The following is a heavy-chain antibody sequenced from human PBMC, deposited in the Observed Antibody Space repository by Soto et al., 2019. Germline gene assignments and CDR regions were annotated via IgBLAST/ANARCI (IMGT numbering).Heavy chain of an antibody. Sequence: QVQLQESGPGLVKPSETLSLTCTVSGGSISSYYWSWIRQPPGKGLEWIGYIYYSGSTNYNPSLKSRVTISVDTSKNQFSLKLSSVTAADTAVYYCARGGYCSGGSCYRDAFDIWGQGTMVTVSS. J-gene: IGHJ3*02. V-gene: IGHV4-59*01. D-gene: IGHD2-15*01. CDR1: GGSISSYY. CDR2: IYYSGST. CDR3: ARGGYCSGGSCYRDAFDI.